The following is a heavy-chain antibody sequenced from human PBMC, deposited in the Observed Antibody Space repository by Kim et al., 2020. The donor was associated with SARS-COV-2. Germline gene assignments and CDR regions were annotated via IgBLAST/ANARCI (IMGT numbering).Heavy chain of an antibody. V-gene: IGHV3-23*01. CDR1: GFTFNSYA. Sequence: GGSLRLSCETSGFTFNSYAMSWVRQAPGKGPEWIASVGRSAARTYYAASVKGRFIISRDSATNSIYLQMDSLRAEDTAVYYCARDHSSAGDPLLDFWG. CDR3: ARDHSSAGDPLLDF. J-gene: IGHJ3*01. CDR2: VGRSAART. D-gene: IGHD2-21*01.